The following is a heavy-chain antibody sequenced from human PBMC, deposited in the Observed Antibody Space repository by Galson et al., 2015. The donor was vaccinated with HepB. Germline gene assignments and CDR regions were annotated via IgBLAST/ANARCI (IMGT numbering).Heavy chain of an antibody. CDR1: GFTFSSYA. CDR2: ISGSGGST. J-gene: IGHJ6*02. Sequence: SLRLSCAASGFTFSSYAMSWVRQAPGKGLEWVSAISGSGGSTYYADSVKGRFTISRDNSKNTLYLQMNSLRAEDTAVYYCAKDPTKGGYYYGMDVWGQGTTVTVSS. D-gene: IGHD3-16*01. V-gene: IGHV3-23*01. CDR3: AKDPTKGGYYYGMDV.